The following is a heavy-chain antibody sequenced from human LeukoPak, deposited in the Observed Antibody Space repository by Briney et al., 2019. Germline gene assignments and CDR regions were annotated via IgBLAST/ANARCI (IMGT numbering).Heavy chain of an antibody. CDR3: ARDMTGYRTYYFDY. Sequence: GGSLRLSCAASGFTFSSYWMHWVRQAPGKGLVWVSRIKSDGSTNYADSVKGRFAISRDNAKNSLYLQMNSLRAEDTAVYYCARDMTGYRTYYFDYWGQGTLVTVSS. D-gene: IGHD5-12*01. CDR1: GFTFSSYW. V-gene: IGHV3-74*01. CDR2: IKSDGST. J-gene: IGHJ4*02.